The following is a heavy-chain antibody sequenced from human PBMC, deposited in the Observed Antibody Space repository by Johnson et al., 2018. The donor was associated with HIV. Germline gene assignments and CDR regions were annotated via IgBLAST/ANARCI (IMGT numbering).Heavy chain of an antibody. CDR3: ARVRPYNWNDVHAFDI. CDR2: IKQDGSEK. D-gene: IGHD1-20*01. J-gene: IGHJ3*02. V-gene: IGHV3-7*05. CDR1: GFTFFSYG. Sequence: VQLVESGGGVVQPGRSLRLSCVASGFTFFSYGMHWVRQAPGKGLEWVANIKQDGSEKYYVDSVKGRFTISRDNAKNSLYLQMNSLRAEDTAVYYCARVRPYNWNDVHAFDIWGQGTMVTVSS.